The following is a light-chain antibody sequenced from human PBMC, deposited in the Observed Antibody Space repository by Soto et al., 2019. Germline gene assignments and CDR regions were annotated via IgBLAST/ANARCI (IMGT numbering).Light chain of an antibody. V-gene: IGLV3-1*01. CDR3: QAWHSDTVV. CDR2: QDS. CDR1: KLGDEF. Sequence: SYELTQPPSVSVSPGQTATITCSGDKLGDEFACWYQQKPGQSPVLVIYQDSQRPSGIPERFSGSNSGNTATLTISGTQALDEADYYCQAWHSDTVVFGGGTKVTVL. J-gene: IGLJ2*01.